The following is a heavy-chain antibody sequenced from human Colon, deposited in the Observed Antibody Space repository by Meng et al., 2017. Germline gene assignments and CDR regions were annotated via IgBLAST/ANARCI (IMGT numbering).Heavy chain of an antibody. V-gene: IGHV5-51*01. CDR3: ARPRVDCSDGVCFAENSFDI. D-gene: IGHD2-8*01. CDR1: GYNLINYW. CDR2: IYPGDSDT. J-gene: IGHJ3*02. Sequence: GESLKTPRQTPGYNLINYWIGRVRQMPGKGLEWMGLIYPGDSDTTYSPSLQGQVTISADTSISTAFLQWISLKASDGGIYYCARPRVDCSDGVCFAENSFDIWGQGTMVTVSS.